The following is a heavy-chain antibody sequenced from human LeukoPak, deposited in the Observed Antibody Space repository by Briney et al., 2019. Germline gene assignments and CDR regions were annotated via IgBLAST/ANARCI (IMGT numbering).Heavy chain of an antibody. CDR1: GFSFSSYY. CDR2: INPDGNER. V-gene: IGHV3-7*03. Sequence: PGGSLRLSCAASGFSFSSYYMSWVRQAPGKGLEWVALINPDGNERYYVDSVKGRFTISRDNARNSLYLQMDSLRDDDTVMYFCTRDLAAVPGPRMDVWGQGTTVTVSS. CDR3: TRDLAAVPGPRMDV. J-gene: IGHJ6*02. D-gene: IGHD6-19*01.